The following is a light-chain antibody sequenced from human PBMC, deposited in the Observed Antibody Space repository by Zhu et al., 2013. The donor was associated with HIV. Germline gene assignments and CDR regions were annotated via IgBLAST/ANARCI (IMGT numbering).Light chain of an antibody. V-gene: IGLV1-40*01. CDR1: RSNIGAGYD. CDR2: SNT. Sequence: QSVLTQPPSVSGAPGQRVTISCTGSRSNIGAGYDVHWYQQVPGAAPKLLIYSNTQRPSGVPDRFSGSKSGTSASLAISGLQSEDEADYYCEAWDDNLKRVFGGGTKLTVL. J-gene: IGLJ3*02. CDR3: EAWDDNLKRV.